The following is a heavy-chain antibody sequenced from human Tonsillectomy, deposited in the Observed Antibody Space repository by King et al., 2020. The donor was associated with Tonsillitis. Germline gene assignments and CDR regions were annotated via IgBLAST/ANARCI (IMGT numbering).Heavy chain of an antibody. Sequence: VQLVESGGGLVQPGGSLRLSCVGSDFTFSSYSMNWVRQAPGKGLEWLSYISSSGSTKSYADSVKGRFTISRDNARKSLFLQVKSLRAEDTAVYYCARKALSAYYVDAFDLWGQGTVVTVSS. V-gene: IGHV3-48*04. J-gene: IGHJ3*01. CDR2: ISSSGSTK. CDR1: DFTFSSYS. CDR3: ARKALSAYYVDAFDL. D-gene: IGHD3-22*01.